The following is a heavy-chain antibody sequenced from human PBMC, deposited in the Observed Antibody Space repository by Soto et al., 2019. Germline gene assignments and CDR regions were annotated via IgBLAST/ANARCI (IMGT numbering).Heavy chain of an antibody. Sequence: QVQLQESGPGLVKPSGTLSLTCAVSGGSISSSNWWSWVRQPPGKGREWIGEIYHSGSTNYNPSLKSRVTISVDKSKNQFSLKLSSVTAADTAVYYCARYISPQAAAGTNWFDPWGQGTLVTVSS. CDR2: IYHSGST. V-gene: IGHV4-4*02. CDR1: GGSISSSNW. J-gene: IGHJ5*02. CDR3: ARYISPQAAAGTNWFDP. D-gene: IGHD6-13*01.